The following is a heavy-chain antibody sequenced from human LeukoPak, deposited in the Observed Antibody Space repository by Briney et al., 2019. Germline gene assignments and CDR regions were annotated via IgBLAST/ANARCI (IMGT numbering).Heavy chain of an antibody. D-gene: IGHD3-22*01. CDR3: ARGGYDSSGHYSPGAFDS. CDR1: GFTFSSYA. CDR2: IWYDGSNK. Sequence: GTSLRFSCAASGFTFSSYAMHWVRQAPGKGLEWVAVIWYDGSNKYYADSVKGRFTISRDNSKNTLYLQMNSLRAEDTAVYYCARGGYDSSGHYSPGAFDSWGQAIMVTV. J-gene: IGHJ3*02. V-gene: IGHV3-33*08.